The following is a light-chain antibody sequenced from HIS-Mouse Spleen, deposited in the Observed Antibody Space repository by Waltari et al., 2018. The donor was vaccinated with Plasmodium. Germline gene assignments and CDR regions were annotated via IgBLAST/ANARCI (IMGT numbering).Light chain of an antibody. Sequence: AIQLTQSPSSLSASVGDSVTITCRASQGSSSALAWYQQKPGKAPKLLIYDASSLESGVTSRFSGSGSGTDFTLTISSLQPEDFATFCCQQFNSYPLTFGGGTKVEIK. CDR2: DAS. J-gene: IGKJ4*01. CDR1: QGSSSA. V-gene: IGKV1-13*02. CDR3: QQFNSYPLT.